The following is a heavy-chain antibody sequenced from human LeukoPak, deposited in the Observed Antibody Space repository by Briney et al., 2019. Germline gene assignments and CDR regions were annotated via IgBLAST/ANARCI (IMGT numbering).Heavy chain of an antibody. Sequence: EGSLTLSCAASGFTFSSYWMSWVRQAPGKGLEWVANIKQDGSEKYYVDSVKGRFTISRDNAKNSLYLQMNSLRAEDTAVYYCAREPLGGSYIPSFDYWGQGTLVTVSS. J-gene: IGHJ4*02. CDR1: GFTFSSYW. D-gene: IGHD1-26*01. V-gene: IGHV3-7*01. CDR3: AREPLGGSYIPSFDY. CDR2: IKQDGSEK.